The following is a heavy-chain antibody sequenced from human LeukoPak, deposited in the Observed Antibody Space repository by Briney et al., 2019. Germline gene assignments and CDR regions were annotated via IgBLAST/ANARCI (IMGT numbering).Heavy chain of an antibody. J-gene: IGHJ4*02. Sequence: ASVKVSCKASGYTFTGYYMHWVRQAPGQGLEWMGWISAYNGNTSYAQKFQGRVTITSDTSASTAHMELSGLRSEDAAVYYCARLPGGLGRYYFEYWGQGTLVAVSS. CDR2: ISAYNGNT. CDR3: ARLPGGLGRYYFEY. V-gene: IGHV1-18*04. CDR1: GYTFTGYY. D-gene: IGHD3-16*02.